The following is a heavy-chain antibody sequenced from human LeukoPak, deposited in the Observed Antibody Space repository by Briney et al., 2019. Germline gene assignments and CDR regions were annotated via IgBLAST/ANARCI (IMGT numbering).Heavy chain of an antibody. CDR1: GGSFSGYY. Sequence: SETLSLTCAVYGGSFSGYYWSWIRQPPGKGLEWIGEINHSGSTNYNPSLKSRVTISVDTSKNQFSLKLSSVTAADTAVYYCARDGNDYGDSRRRFDYWGQGTLVTVSS. V-gene: IGHV4-34*01. D-gene: IGHD4-17*01. CDR3: ARDGNDYGDSRRRFDY. CDR2: INHSGST. J-gene: IGHJ4*02.